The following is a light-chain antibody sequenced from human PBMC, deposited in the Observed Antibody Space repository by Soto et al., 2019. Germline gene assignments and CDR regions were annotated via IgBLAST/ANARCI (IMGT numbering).Light chain of an antibody. CDR3: SSYTRRTTVI. CDR1: SSDIGAYNY. V-gene: IGLV2-14*01. CDR2: EVT. Sequence: QSALTQPASVSGSPGQSITISCTGTSSDIGAYNYVSWYQQHPGKAPKLMIYEVTNRPSGVSNSFSGSKSGNKAAMAISGLQAEDEADYYCSSYTRRTTVIFGGGTKLTVL. J-gene: IGLJ2*01.